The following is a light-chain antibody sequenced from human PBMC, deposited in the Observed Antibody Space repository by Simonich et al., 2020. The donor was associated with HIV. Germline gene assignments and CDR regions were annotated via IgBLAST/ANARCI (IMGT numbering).Light chain of an antibody. CDR1: QSITSY. V-gene: IGKV1-5*03. Sequence: DIQMTQSPSSLSASVGDRVTITCRASQSITSYLNWDQQKPGKAPKLLIYKASSLESGVPSRFSGSGSGTEFTLTISSLQPDEFATYYCQQYNSYPYTFGQGTKLEIK. CDR2: KAS. J-gene: IGKJ2*01. CDR3: QQYNSYPYT.